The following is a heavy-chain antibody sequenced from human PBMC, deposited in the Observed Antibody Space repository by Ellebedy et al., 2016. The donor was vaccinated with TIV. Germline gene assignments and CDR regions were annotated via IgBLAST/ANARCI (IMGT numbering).Heavy chain of an antibody. CDR2: INPNSGGT. D-gene: IGHD3-10*01. CDR1: GYTFTGYY. Sequence: ASVKVSCKASGYTFTGYYMHWVRQAPGQGLEWMGWINPNSGGTNYAQKFQGRVTMTRDTSISTAYMELSSLRSEDTAVYYCARVEITMVRGGTYYYGMDVWGQGTTVTVSS. J-gene: IGHJ6*02. CDR3: ARVEITMVRGGTYYYGMDV. V-gene: IGHV1-2*02.